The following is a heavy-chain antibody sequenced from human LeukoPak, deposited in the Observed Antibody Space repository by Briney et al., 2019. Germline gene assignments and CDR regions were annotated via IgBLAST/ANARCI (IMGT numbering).Heavy chain of an antibody. CDR2: IRYDGSNK. Sequence: GGSLRLSCSASGFSFSDYAIYWVRQTPGNGLEWVAFIRYDGSNKIYADSVKGRFTISRDNSYNTVYLQMTGLRAEDTAVYYCAKDGESGIQYTQGYFDYWGQGTLVTVSS. CDR3: AKDGESGIQYTQGYFDY. CDR1: GFSFSDYA. J-gene: IGHJ4*02. D-gene: IGHD1-1*01. V-gene: IGHV3-30*02.